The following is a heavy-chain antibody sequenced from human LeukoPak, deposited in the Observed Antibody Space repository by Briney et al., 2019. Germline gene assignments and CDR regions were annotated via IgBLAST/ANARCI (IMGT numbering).Heavy chain of an antibody. CDR2: IYPGDSDI. CDR3: ARGLYCSGGSCRFDY. Sequence: GESLKISCEGSGYSFTSSWIGWVRRMPGKGVEWMGIIYPGDSDIRYSPSFQGQVTISADKSITTAYLQWSSLKASDTAIYYCARGLYCSGGSCRFDYWGQGTLVTVSS. J-gene: IGHJ4*02. CDR1: GYSFTSSW. V-gene: IGHV5-51*01. D-gene: IGHD2-15*01.